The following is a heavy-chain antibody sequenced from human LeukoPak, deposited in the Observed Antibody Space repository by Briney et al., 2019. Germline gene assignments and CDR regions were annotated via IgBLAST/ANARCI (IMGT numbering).Heavy chain of an antibody. J-gene: IGHJ1*01. V-gene: IGHV3-53*01. CDR2: IYSGGTI. CDR1: GFTVTSSY. D-gene: IGHD5-24*01. Sequence: QPGGSLRLSCAASGFTVTSSYMSWVRQAPGKGLEWVSVIYSGGTIYYTDSVKGRFTISRDNAKNSLYLQMNSLRAEDTAVYYCATYSSRDAREFQSWGQGTLVTVSS. CDR3: ATYSSRDAREFQS.